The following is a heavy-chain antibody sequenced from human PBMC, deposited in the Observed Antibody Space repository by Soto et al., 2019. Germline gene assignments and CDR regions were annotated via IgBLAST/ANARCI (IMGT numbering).Heavy chain of an antibody. J-gene: IGHJ4*02. D-gene: IGHD3-22*01. CDR2: IIPILGIA. V-gene: IGHV1-69*02. Sequence: SVKVSCKASVGTFSSYTISWVRQAPGQGLEWMGRIIPILGIANYAQKFQGRVTITADKSTSTAYMELSSLRSEDTAVYYCASLTYYYDSSGYSDHYWGQGTLVTVSS. CDR1: VGTFSSYT. CDR3: ASLTYYYDSSGYSDHY.